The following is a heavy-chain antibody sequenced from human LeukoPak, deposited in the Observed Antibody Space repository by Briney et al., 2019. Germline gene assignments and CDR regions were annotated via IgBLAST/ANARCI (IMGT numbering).Heavy chain of an antibody. CDR2: IYSGGST. Sequence: GGSLRLSCAASGFTDYMTWVRQAPGKGLEWVSVIYSGGSTYYAASVKGRFSVSRDNSKNTVYLQVNSLRAEDTAVYYCAGVSFSSGWYRDYRGQGTLVTVSS. J-gene: IGHJ4*02. D-gene: IGHD6-19*01. CDR1: GFTDY. V-gene: IGHV3-53*01. CDR3: AGVSFSSGWYRDY.